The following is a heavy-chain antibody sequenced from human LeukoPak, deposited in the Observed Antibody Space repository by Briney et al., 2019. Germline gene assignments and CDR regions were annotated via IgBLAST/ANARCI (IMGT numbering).Heavy chain of an antibody. V-gene: IGHV3-49*03. D-gene: IGHD2-21*02. J-gene: IGHJ5*02. Sequence: PGRSLRLSCTASGFTFGDYAMSWFRQAPGKGLEWVGFIRSKAYGGTTEYAASVKGRFTISRDDSKIIAYLQMNSLKPEHTAVYYCTRERGDYWFDPWGQGTLVTVSS. CDR3: TRERGDYWFDP. CDR1: GFTFGDYA. CDR2: IRSKAYGGTT.